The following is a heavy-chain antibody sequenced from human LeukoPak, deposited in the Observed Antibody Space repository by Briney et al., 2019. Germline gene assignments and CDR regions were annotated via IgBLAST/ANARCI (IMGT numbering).Heavy chain of an antibody. Sequence: ASVKVSCKASGYTFTGYYMHWVRQAPGQGLEWMGIINPSGGSTSYAQKFQGRVTMTRDTSTSTVYMELSSLRSEDTAVYYCARDGKATVTNDAFDIWGQGTMVTVSS. D-gene: IGHD4-17*01. CDR2: INPSGGST. J-gene: IGHJ3*02. V-gene: IGHV1-46*01. CDR1: GYTFTGYY. CDR3: ARDGKATVTNDAFDI.